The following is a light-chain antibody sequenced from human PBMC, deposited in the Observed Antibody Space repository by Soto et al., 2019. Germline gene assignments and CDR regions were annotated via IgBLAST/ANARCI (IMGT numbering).Light chain of an antibody. V-gene: IGKV3-11*01. Sequence: EIVLTQSPATLSLSPGERATLFCRASQSVSSYLAWYQQKPGQAPRLLIYDASNRATGIPARFSGSGFETDFTLTISSLEPEDFAVYYCQQRSNWPSTFGGGTKVEIK. J-gene: IGKJ4*01. CDR2: DAS. CDR1: QSVSSY. CDR3: QQRSNWPST.